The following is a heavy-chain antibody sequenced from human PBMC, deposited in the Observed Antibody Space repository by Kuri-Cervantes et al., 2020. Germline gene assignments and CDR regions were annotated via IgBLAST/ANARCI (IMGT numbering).Heavy chain of an antibody. CDR1: GFTFSSYW. Sequence: GGSLRLSCAASGFTFSSYWMSWVRQAPGKGLEWVTNIKQDGSEKYYVDSVKGRFTISRDNAKNSLYLQMNSLRAKDTAVYYCARSVRYSSSWLYYYYYGMDVWGQGTTVTVSS. CDR3: ARSVRYSSSWLYYYYYGMDV. D-gene: IGHD6-13*01. V-gene: IGHV3-7*01. CDR2: IKQDGSEK. J-gene: IGHJ6*02.